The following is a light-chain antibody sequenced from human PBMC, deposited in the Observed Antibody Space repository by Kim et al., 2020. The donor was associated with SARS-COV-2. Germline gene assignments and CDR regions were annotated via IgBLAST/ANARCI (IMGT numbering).Light chain of an antibody. J-gene: IGLJ3*02. Sequence: GQSITISCTGTSSDIGGYNYVSGYQQHPGKAPKLMIYDVTKRPSVVSNRFSGSKSGNTASLTISGLQAEDEADYYCSSYTSSSTWVFGGGTKLTVL. CDR2: DVT. CDR3: SSYTSSSTWV. V-gene: IGLV2-14*04. CDR1: SSDIGGYNY.